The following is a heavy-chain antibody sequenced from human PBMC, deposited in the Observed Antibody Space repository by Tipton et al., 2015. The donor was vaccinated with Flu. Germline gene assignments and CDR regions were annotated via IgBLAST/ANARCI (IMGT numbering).Heavy chain of an antibody. D-gene: IGHD2-8*02. CDR3: ARDGHPYGGVTGCHSPHVFGI. V-gene: IGHV4-31*03. J-gene: IGHJ3*02. Sequence: TLSLTCTVSGGSIISGGYYWAWIRQHPRKGLEWIAHVYHSGSASYNPSLQSRITISVDTSKNQFSLKLKPVTAADTAVYYCARDGHPYGGVTGCHSPHVFGIWGQGTKVTVSS. CDR1: GGSIISGGYY. CDR2: VYHSGSA.